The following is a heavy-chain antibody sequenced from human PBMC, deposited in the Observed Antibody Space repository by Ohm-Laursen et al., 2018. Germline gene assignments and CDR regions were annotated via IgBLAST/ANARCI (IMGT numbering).Heavy chain of an antibody. CDR2: LYSGGTT. CDR3: ARGFLVDSGQTFDY. Sequence: SLRLSCAAPGFTVSINYMSWVRQAPGKGLEWVSVLYSGGTTDYADSVKVRFTISRDISKNTLYLQMNSLRVDDTAVYYCARGFLVDSGQTFDYWGQGTLVTVSS. V-gene: IGHV3-66*01. CDR1: GFTVSINY. J-gene: IGHJ4*02. D-gene: IGHD5-12*01.